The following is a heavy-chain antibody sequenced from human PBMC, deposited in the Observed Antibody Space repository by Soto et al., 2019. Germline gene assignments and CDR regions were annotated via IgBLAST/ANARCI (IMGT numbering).Heavy chain of an antibody. V-gene: IGHV4-39*01. D-gene: IGHD1-26*01. J-gene: IGHJ4*02. Sequence: QLQLQESGPGLVKPSETLSLTCTVTGDSISSSSYYWGWLRQPPGKGLEWIGTIYYSWTTYYNPSLKSRVTMSVDRSKNQFSLKLTSVTAAHTAVYYCARRGALTVSPFDYWGQGTLVTVSS. CDR3: ARRGALTVSPFDY. CDR1: GDSISSSSYY. CDR2: IYYSWTT.